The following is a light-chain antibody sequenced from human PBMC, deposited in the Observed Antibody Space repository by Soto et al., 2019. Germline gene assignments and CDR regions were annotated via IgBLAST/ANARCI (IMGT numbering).Light chain of an antibody. CDR2: DVT. CDR3: SSYTRSNIRV. CDR1: SSDVGAYNY. J-gene: IGLJ2*01. V-gene: IGLV2-14*01. Sequence: QSALTQPASVSGSPGQSITISCTGTSSDVGAYNYVSWYQQHPGKAPKLMIYDVTNRPSGVSNRFSGSKSGNTASLTISGLQAEDEADYYCSSYTRSNIRVFGGGTKLTVL.